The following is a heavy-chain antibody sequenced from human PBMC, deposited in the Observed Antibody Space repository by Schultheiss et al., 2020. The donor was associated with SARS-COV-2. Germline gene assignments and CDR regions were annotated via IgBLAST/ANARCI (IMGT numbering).Heavy chain of an antibody. J-gene: IGHJ4*02. D-gene: IGHD2-15*01. CDR2: INHSGST. CDR1: GGSFSGYY. V-gene: IGHV4-34*01. Sequence: SETLSLTCAVYGGSFSGYYWSWIRQPPGKGLEWIGEINHSGSTNYNPSLNSRVTISVDTSKNKFSLNLNSVTAADTAVYYCAREYCSGDSCYTGFDYWGQGTLVTVSS. CDR3: AREYCSGDSCYTGFDY.